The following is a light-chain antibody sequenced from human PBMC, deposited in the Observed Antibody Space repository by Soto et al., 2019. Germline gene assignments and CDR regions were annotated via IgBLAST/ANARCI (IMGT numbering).Light chain of an antibody. Sequence: EIVLTQSLGTLSLSPGDRATLSCRASQSVSSNYLAWYQQKPGQTPRLLIYGASNRATGIPDRFSGSGSGTNFTLTINSLEPEDFAVFYCQLYGSSPPWTFGQGTKVEIK. V-gene: IGKV3-20*01. CDR2: GAS. CDR1: QSVSSNY. CDR3: QLYGSSPPWT. J-gene: IGKJ1*01.